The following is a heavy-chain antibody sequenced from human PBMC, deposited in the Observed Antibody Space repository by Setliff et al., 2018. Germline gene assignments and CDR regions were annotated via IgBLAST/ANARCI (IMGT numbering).Heavy chain of an antibody. CDR2: IGVYSGNT. V-gene: IGHV1-18*01. D-gene: IGHD3-3*01. CDR1: GYTFRQSI. J-gene: IGHJ5*02. Sequence: ASVKVSCKASGYTFRQSIVSWVRQAPGQGLEWLGWIGVYSGNTYSAQRFQGRVSLTTDGSTNTAYLELRGLRSDDTAVYYCMRLVRFCSRTVCQRTSGDEAWGQGTLVTVSS. CDR3: MRLVRFCSRTVCQRTSGDEA.